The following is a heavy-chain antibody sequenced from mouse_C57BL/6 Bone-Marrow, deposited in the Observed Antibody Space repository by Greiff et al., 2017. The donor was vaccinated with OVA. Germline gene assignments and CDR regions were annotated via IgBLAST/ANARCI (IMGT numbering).Heavy chain of an antibody. CDR3: ASGGYYVAY. CDR1: GFTFSDYG. J-gene: IGHJ3*01. V-gene: IGHV5-17*01. CDR2: ISRGTSTT. D-gene: IGHD2-3*01. Sequence: VQLQQSGGGLVKPGGSLKLSCASSGFTFSDYGMHWVRQAPEKGLEWVAYISRGTSTTYYADTVKGRFTISRDNAKNTLFLQLTSLRSEDTAMYYCASGGYYVAYWGQGTLVTVSA.